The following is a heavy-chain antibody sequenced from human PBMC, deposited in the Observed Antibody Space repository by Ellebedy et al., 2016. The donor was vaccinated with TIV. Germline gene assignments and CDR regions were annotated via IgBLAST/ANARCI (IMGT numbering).Heavy chain of an antibody. D-gene: IGHD2-2*01. J-gene: IGHJ5*02. CDR1: GYSFTSYW. V-gene: IGHV5-51*01. Sequence: PGGSLRLSCKASGYSFTSYWIGWVRQMPGKGLECMGLIYPGDSDTRYSPSFQGQVTISADKSITTAYLQWRSLKASDTAMYYCARRALMGTSSPRGSFDPWGQGTLVTVSS. CDR3: ARRALMGTSSPRGSFDP. CDR2: IYPGDSDT.